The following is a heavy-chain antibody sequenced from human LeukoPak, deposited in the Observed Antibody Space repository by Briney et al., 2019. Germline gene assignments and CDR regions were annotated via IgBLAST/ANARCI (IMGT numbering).Heavy chain of an antibody. V-gene: IGHV1-18*01. J-gene: IGHJ5*02. D-gene: IGHD3-3*01. Sequence: ASVKVSCKASGYTFTSYGISWVRQAPGQGLEWMGWISAYNGNTNYAQKLQGRVTITTDTSTSTAYMELRSLRSDDTAVYYCARDAITIFGVVTPFDPWGQGTLVTVSS. CDR2: ISAYNGNT. CDR3: ARDAITIFGVVTPFDP. CDR1: GYTFTSYG.